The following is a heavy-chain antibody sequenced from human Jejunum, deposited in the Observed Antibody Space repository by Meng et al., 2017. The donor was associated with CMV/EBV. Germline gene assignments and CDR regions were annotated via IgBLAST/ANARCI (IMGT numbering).Heavy chain of an antibody. V-gene: IGHV3-53*01. D-gene: IGHD5-12*01. CDR2: IYNGDNT. J-gene: IGHJ4*02. CDR1: AFTVSSNY. Sequence: EAQLGEYGGGLIQPGGSLRLSCAASAFTVSSNYMNWVRQAPGKGLEWVSVIYNGDNTNYAESVRGRFTISRDNSKNTLYLQMNSLRAEDTAVYYCAGGAVWLVYEYWGQGTLVTVSS. CDR3: AGGAVWLVYEY.